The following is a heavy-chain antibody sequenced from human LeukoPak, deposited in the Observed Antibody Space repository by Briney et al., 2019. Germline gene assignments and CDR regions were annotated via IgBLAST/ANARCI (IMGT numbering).Heavy chain of an antibody. Sequence: GGSLRLSCAASGLTFSSYGMHWVRQAPGKGLEWVAFIRYDGSNKYYADSVKGRFTISRDNSKNTLYLQMNSLRAEDTAVYYCAKDPPLGYCSSTSCSSMAWGQGTLVTVSS. CDR3: AKDPPLGYCSSTSCSSMA. J-gene: IGHJ5*02. CDR2: IRYDGSNK. D-gene: IGHD2-2*01. CDR1: GLTFSSYG. V-gene: IGHV3-30*02.